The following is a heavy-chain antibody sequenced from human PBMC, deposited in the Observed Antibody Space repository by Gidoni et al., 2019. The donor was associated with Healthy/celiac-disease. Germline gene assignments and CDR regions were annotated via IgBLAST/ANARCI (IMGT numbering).Heavy chain of an antibody. Sequence: EVQLVESGGGLVKPGGSLRLSCAASGFTFSNAWMSWVRQAPGKGLEWVGSIKSKTDGGTTDYAAPVKGRFTISRDDSKNTLYLQMNSLKTEDTAVYYCTVDTPMDVWGQGTTVTVSS. CDR3: TVDTPMDV. V-gene: IGHV3-15*01. D-gene: IGHD2-8*01. CDR1: GFTFSNAW. J-gene: IGHJ6*02. CDR2: IKSKTDGGTT.